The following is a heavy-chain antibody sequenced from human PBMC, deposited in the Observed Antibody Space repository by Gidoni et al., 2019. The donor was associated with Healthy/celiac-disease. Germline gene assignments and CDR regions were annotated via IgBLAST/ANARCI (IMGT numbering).Heavy chain of an antibody. Sequence: QVQLQESGPGLVKPSETLSLTCAVSGYSISSGYYWGWIRQPPGKGLEWIGSIYHSGSTYYNPSLKSRVTISVDTSKNQFSLKLSSVTAADTAVYYCARDPYYYDSSGYWGSWFDPWGQGTLVTVSS. D-gene: IGHD3-22*01. CDR3: ARDPYYYDSSGYWGSWFDP. V-gene: IGHV4-38-2*02. CDR1: GYSISSGYY. J-gene: IGHJ5*02. CDR2: IYHSGST.